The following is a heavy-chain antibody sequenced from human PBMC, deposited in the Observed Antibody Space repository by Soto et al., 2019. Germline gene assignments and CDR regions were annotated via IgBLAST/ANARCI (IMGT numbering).Heavy chain of an antibody. CDR1: GYTFTSYD. CDR2: MNPNSGNT. Sequence: ASVKVSCKASGYTFTSYDINWVRQATGQGLEWMGWMNPNSGNTGYAQKFQGRVTMTRNTSISTAYMELSSLRAEDTAVYYCAKSSGSSVSNWFDSWGQGTLVTVS. CDR3: AKSSGSSVSNWFDS. D-gene: IGHD3-22*01. V-gene: IGHV1-8*01. J-gene: IGHJ5*01.